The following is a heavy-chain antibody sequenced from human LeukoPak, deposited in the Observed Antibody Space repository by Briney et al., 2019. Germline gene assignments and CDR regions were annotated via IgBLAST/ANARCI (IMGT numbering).Heavy chain of an antibody. J-gene: IGHJ4*02. D-gene: IGHD1-14*01. Sequence: GGSLRLSCAASGFTFSGYSMNWVRQAPGKGLEWVSSISSSSSYIYYADSVKGRFTISRDNAKNSLYLQMNSLRAEDTAVYYCAREGDGALTYDYWGQGTLVTVSS. CDR1: GFTFSGYS. CDR2: ISSSSSYI. CDR3: AREGDGALTYDY. V-gene: IGHV3-21*01.